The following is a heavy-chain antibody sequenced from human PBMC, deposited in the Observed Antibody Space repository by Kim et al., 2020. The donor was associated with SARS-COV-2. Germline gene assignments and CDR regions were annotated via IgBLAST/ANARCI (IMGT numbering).Heavy chain of an antibody. J-gene: IGHJ4*02. CDR1: GGSISSYY. D-gene: IGHD5-18*01. V-gene: IGHV4-59*08. CDR3: ARQSSYGGQLGY. CDR2: IYYSGST. Sequence: SETLSLTCTVSGGSISSYYWSWIRQPPGKGLEWIGYIYYSGSTNYNPSLKSRVTISVDTSKNQFSLKLNSVTAADTAVYYCARQSSYGGQLGYWGQGTLVTVSS.